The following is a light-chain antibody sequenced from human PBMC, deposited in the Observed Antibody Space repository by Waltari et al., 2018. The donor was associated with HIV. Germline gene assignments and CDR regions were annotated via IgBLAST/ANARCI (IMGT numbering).Light chain of an antibody. V-gene: IGKV4-1*01. J-gene: IGKJ2*01. CDR1: QSVLSSSNNKNY. CDR2: WAS. Sequence: DIVMTQSPDSLAVSLCARATIHCKSSQSVLSSSNNKNYLTWYQQKPGQPPKLLLFWASTRQSGVPDRFSGSGSGADFTLTISSLQAEDVAVYYCQQCYSTPYTFGQGTKLEIK. CDR3: QQCYSTPYT.